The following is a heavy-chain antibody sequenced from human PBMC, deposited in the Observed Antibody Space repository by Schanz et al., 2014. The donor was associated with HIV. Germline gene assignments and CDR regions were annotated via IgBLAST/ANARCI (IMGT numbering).Heavy chain of an antibody. CDR2: ISHDGTNK. CDR3: VKGERIGYRIEVTGPTFDY. Sequence: VQLLDSGGGLVQPGGSLRLSCAASGFTFNNYGIHWVRQAPGKALEWVAVISHDGTNKFYAGSVKDRFTISRDNAKNTLYVQIRSLRNEDTAVYYCVKGERIGYRIEVTGPTFDYWGQGTLVTVSS. CDR1: GFTFNNYG. D-gene: IGHD3-22*01. J-gene: IGHJ4*02. V-gene: IGHV3-30*18.